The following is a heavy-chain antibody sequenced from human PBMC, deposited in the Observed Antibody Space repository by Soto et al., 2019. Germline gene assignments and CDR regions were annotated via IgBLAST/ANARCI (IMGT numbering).Heavy chain of an antibody. Sequence: GGSLRLSCAASGFTFSSYGMHRVRQAPGKGLEWVAVIWYDGGNKYYADSVKGRFTISRDNSKNTLYLQMNRLRAEDTAVYYCERAGYYDSSGHVLDIWGQGTMVTVSS. CDR3: ERAGYYDSSGHVLDI. CDR2: IWYDGGNK. J-gene: IGHJ3*02. V-gene: IGHV3-33*01. CDR1: GFTFSSYG. D-gene: IGHD3-22*01.